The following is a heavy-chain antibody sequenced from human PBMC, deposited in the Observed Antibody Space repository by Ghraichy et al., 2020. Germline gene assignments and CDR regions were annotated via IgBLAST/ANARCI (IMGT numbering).Heavy chain of an antibody. Sequence: GESLNISCAGSGFTLSNAWMSWVRQAPGKGLEWVANINPDGSERDYVDSVKGRFSISRDDAENSLYLQMNSLRVEDTAVYYCARGYIGWGQGTLVTVS. CDR2: INPDGSER. CDR3: ARGYIG. J-gene: IGHJ4*02. V-gene: IGHV3-7*03. D-gene: IGHD5-18*01. CDR1: GFTLSNAW.